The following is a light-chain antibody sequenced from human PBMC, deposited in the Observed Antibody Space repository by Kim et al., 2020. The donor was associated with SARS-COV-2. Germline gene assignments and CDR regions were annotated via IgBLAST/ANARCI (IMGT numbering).Light chain of an antibody. V-gene: IGKV1-27*01. CDR3: QNHNTDPRT. CDR2: AAS. Sequence: AAVGDRVTITCRASQGIGNSLAWYQQKPGKVPKVLISAASALQTGVPSRFSGSGSGTDFTLTISSLQPEDVATYYCQNHNTDPRTFGRGTKVDIK. J-gene: IGKJ1*01. CDR1: QGIGNS.